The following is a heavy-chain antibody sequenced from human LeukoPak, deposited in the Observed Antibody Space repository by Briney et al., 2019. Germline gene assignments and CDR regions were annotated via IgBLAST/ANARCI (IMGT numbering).Heavy chain of an antibody. CDR3: ARGSPDDYDFWSGYPNEQYYFDY. CDR2: IYPRGST. Sequence: SETLSLTCTVSGGSIRSSSYYWGWIRQPPGKGLERIGRIYPRGSTYYNPSLTSRVTISEDTSKNQFSLKLSSVTAADTAVYYCARGSPDDYDFWSGYPNEQYYFDYWGQGTLVTVPS. V-gene: IGHV4-39*07. D-gene: IGHD3-3*01. J-gene: IGHJ4*02. CDR1: GGSIRSSSYY.